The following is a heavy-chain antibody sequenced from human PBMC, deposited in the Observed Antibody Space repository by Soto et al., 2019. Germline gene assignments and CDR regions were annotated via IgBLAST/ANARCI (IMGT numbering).Heavy chain of an antibody. Sequence: PSETLTLTCTLSGGSISSYYWGGLRQPAGKGLEWIERTYTSGSTHYNPSLRSRVTMSVDTSKNQFSLKLSSVTASDTAVYYCARACSSNSCYDVFDYWGQGTLFTVSS. V-gene: IGHV4-4*07. CDR3: ARACSSNSCYDVFDY. CDR1: GGSISSYY. J-gene: IGHJ4*02. CDR2: TYTSGST. D-gene: IGHD2-2*01.